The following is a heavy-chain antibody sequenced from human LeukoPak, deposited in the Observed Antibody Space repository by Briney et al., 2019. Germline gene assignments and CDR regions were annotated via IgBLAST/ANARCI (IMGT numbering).Heavy chain of an antibody. Sequence: TGGSLRLSCAASGFAFSDYAIHWVRQAPGKGLEWVAVISYDGGSEHYLDSVKGRFTISRDNSKNTVYLQMNSPRGEDTARYYCARNYHSRTGIIYLFDSWGQGTPVTVSS. J-gene: IGHJ4*02. V-gene: IGHV3-30*04. CDR3: ARNYHSRTGIIYLFDS. CDR1: GFAFSDYA. CDR2: ISYDGGSE. D-gene: IGHD3/OR15-3a*01.